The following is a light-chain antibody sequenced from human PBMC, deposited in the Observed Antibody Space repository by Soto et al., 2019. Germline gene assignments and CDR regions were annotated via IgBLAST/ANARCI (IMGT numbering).Light chain of an antibody. CDR3: QQRSNWIT. J-gene: IGKJ5*01. V-gene: IGKV3-11*01. CDR2: DAS. CDR1: QSVSSRY. Sequence: EIVLTQSPGTLSLSPGERPTLSCRASQSVSSRYLAWYQQKPGQAPRLLIYDASYRATGIPARFSGSGSGTDFILTISSLEPEDFAIYYCQQRSNWITFGQGTRLEIK.